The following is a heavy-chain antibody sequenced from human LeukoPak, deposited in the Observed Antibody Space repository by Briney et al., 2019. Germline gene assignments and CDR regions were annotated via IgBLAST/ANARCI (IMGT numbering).Heavy chain of an antibody. J-gene: IGHJ6*02. CDR3: AKNNGMDV. V-gene: IGHV3-7*03. CDR1: GFALSSHW. Sequence: GGSLRLSCAASGFALSSHWMTWVRQVPGRGPEWVANVNRDGSETYYLDSVKGRFTISKDNAKNSLYLQMNSLRAEDTALYHCAKNNGMDVWGQGTTVIVSS. CDR2: VNRDGSET.